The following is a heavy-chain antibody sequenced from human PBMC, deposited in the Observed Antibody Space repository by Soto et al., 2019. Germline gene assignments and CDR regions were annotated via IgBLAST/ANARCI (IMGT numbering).Heavy chain of an antibody. D-gene: IGHD2-2*01. CDR2: IYYSGST. Sequence: PSETLSLTCTVSGGSISSSSYYWGWIRQPPGKGLEWIGSIYYSGSTYYNPSLKSRVTISVDTSKNQFSLKLSSVTAADTAVYYCARHPAGGYCSSTSCFGSHYYGMDVWGQGTTVTVS. J-gene: IGHJ6*02. CDR3: ARHPAGGYCSSTSCFGSHYYGMDV. V-gene: IGHV4-39*01. CDR1: GGSISSSSYY.